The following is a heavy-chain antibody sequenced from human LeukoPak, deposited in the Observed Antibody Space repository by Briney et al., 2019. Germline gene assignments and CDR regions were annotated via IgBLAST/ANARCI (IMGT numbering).Heavy chain of an antibody. CDR2: ISAYNGNT. V-gene: IGHV1-18*01. CDR1: GYTFTSYG. Sequence: GASVKVSCKASGYTFTSYGISWVRQAPGQGLEWMGWISAYNGNTNYAQKLQGRVTMTTDTSTSTAYMELRSLRSDDTAVYYCARGYDILTVTGWFDPWGQGTLVTVSS. J-gene: IGHJ5*02. CDR3: ARGYDILTVTGWFDP. D-gene: IGHD3-9*01.